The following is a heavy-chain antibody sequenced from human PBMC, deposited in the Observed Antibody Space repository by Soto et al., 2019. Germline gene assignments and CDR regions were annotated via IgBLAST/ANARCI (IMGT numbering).Heavy chain of an antibody. CDR2: ISAYNGNT. J-gene: IGHJ2*01. CDR1: GYTFTSYG. CDR3: ARARLDYGEDPISNWYFDL. Sequence: QVQLVQSGAEVKKPGASVKVSCKASGYTFTSYGISWVRQAPGQGLEWMGWISAYNGNTNYAQKLQGRVTMTTDTSTSTAYMELRSLRSDDTAVYYCARARLDYGEDPISNWYFDLWGRGTLVTVSS. D-gene: IGHD4-17*01. V-gene: IGHV1-18*01.